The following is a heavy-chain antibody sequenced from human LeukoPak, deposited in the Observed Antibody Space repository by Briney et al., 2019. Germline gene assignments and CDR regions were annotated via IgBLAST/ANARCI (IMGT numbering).Heavy chain of an antibody. CDR3: AKDRGYYDFWSGYPPLVGMDV. J-gene: IGHJ6*02. V-gene: IGHV3-23*01. CDR2: ISGSGGST. Sequence: ETLSLTCAVYGGSFSGYYWSWVRQAPGKGLEWVSAISGSGGSTYYADSVKGRFTISRDNSKNTLYLQMNSLRAEDTAVYYCAKDRGYYDFWSGYPPLVGMDVWGQGTTVTVSS. CDR1: GGSFSGYY. D-gene: IGHD3-3*01.